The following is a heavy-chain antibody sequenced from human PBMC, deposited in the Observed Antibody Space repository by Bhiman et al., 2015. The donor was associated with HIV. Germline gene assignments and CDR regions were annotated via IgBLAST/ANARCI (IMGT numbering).Heavy chain of an antibody. V-gene: IGHV3-11*04. Sequence: QVQLVESGGGLVKPGGSLRLSCAASGFTFSDYYMSWIRQAPGKGLEWVSYISTTGSAIYYADSVKGRFTISRDNAKNSLFLQMNSLRAEDTAVYYCAREEDWGSDFDYWGQGTLVTVSS. CDR3: AREEDWGSDFDY. CDR1: GFTFSDYY. D-gene: IGHD7-27*01. CDR2: ISTTGSAI. J-gene: IGHJ4*02.